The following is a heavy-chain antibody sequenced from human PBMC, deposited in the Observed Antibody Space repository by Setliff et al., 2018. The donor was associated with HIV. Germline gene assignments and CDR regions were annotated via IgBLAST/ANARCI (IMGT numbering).Heavy chain of an antibody. J-gene: IGHJ5*02. Sequence: EASVKVSCKASGYSFSSYYVHWVRQAPGQGLEWMGIVNPRGGKANYAQRFHGRPTVTTDTSTSTVYMELRLLTSDDTAIYYCAREGHVATPGSSEFDPWGQGTLVTV. CDR3: AREGHVATPGSSEFDP. CDR2: VNPRGGKA. CDR1: GYSFSSYY. D-gene: IGHD2-21*01. V-gene: IGHV1-46*01.